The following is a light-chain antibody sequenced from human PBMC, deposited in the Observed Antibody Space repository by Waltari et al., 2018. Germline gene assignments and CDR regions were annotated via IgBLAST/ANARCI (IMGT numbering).Light chain of an antibody. CDR1: SSDVGYYKL. Sequence: SALTQPASVSGSSGQPITISCTVTSSDVGYYKLVAWYQQHPGKAPQLMIYAVSKRPSAVSERFSGAPSGDMECLAISGVQPDDEAEDFCSSYGVFRKGVFGGVTQVTVL. V-gene: IGLV2-23*02. CDR3: SSYGVFRKGV. CDR2: AVS. J-gene: IGLJ2*01.